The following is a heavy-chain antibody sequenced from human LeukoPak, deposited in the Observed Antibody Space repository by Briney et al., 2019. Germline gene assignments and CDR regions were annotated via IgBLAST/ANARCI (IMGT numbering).Heavy chain of an antibody. V-gene: IGHV5-51*01. CDR3: ARLECSSTTCPFAY. D-gene: IGHD2-2*01. J-gene: IGHJ4*02. CDR1: GYSFTTNW. CDR2: IFPGDSDT. Sequence: GESLKISCKGSGYSFTTNWVGWVRQMPGKGLESMGIIFPGDSDTRYTRSFQGQVIISADKSTGTVYLQWTSLKASDTAIYYCARLECSSTTCPFAYWGQGTLVTVSS.